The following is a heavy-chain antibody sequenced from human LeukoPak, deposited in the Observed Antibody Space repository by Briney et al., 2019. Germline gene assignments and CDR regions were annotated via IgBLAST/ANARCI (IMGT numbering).Heavy chain of an antibody. J-gene: IGHJ4*02. CDR3: ARGRLMSSGWYY. V-gene: IGHV4-4*03. CDR1: GGSISSSNW. Sequence: PETLSLTCAVSGGSISSSNWWSWVRQPPGKGLEWIGEIYHSGSTNYNPSLKSRVTISVDTSKNQFSLKLSSVTAADTAVYYCARGRLMSSGWYYWGQGTLVTVSS. D-gene: IGHD6-19*01. CDR2: IYHSGST.